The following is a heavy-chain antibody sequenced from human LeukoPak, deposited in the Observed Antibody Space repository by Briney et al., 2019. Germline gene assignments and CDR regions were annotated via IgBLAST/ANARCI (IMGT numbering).Heavy chain of an antibody. CDR1: GGSFSGYY. D-gene: IGHD2-2*01. J-gene: IGHJ4*02. Sequence: SETLSLTCAVYGGSFSGYYWSWIRQPPGKGLEWIGEINHSGSTNYNPSLKSRVTISVDTSKNQFSLKLSSVTAADTAVCYCARTGGYCSSTSCSRDYWGQGTLVTVSS. V-gene: IGHV4-34*01. CDR2: INHSGST. CDR3: ARTGGYCSSTSCSRDY.